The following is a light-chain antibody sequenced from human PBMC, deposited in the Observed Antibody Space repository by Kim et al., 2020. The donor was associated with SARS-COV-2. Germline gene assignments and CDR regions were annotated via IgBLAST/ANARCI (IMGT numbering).Light chain of an antibody. J-gene: IGLJ3*02. CDR3: QSYDDNIWV. Sequence: GKTVISSCTRSSGSIVSDFVQWFQQRPGSSPATVIYEDHKRPSGVPDRFSGSVDSSSNSASLTISGLGAEDEADYYCQSYDDNIWVFGGGTKLTVL. V-gene: IGLV6-57*01. CDR2: EDH. CDR1: SGSIVSDF.